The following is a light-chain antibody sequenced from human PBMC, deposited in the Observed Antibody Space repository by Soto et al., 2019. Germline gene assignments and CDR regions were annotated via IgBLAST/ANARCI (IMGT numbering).Light chain of an antibody. Sequence: DIQMTQSPSSLSALVGDRVTITCRASQGISNYLAWYQQKPGRVPTLLIYAASTLRSGVPSRFSGSGSGTDFTLTISSLQPEDVASYYCQEYKTAPFIFGPGTKVDIK. CDR2: AAS. V-gene: IGKV1-27*01. CDR1: QGISNY. J-gene: IGKJ3*01. CDR3: QEYKTAPFI.